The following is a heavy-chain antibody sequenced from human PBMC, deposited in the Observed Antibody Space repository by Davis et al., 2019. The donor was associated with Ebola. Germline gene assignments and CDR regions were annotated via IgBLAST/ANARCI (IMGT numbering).Heavy chain of an antibody. CDR2: ISTKGDT. J-gene: IGHJ4*02. CDR1: GFSFSTHA. Sequence: GESLKISCSASGFSFSTHAMHWVRQAPGKGLEYVSLISTKGDTYYGDSVKGRFTGSRDNSKNTLYLQMSSVRAEDTAVYYCAKERVTKGFDFWGQGILVTVSS. V-gene: IGHV3-64D*06. CDR3: AKERVTKGFDF. D-gene: IGHD4-23*01.